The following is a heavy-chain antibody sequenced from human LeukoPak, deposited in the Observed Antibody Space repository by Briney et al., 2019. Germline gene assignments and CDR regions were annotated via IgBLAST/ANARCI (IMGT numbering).Heavy chain of an antibody. V-gene: IGHV4-34*01. CDR3: ARGYDWGVFDY. J-gene: IGHJ4*02. CDR1: GGSFSGYY. CDR2: INHSGST. D-gene: IGHD3-16*01. Sequence: PSETLSLTCAVYGGSFSGYYWSWIRQPPGKGLEWIGEINHSGSTNYNPSLKSRVTISVDTSKNQFSLKLSSVTAADTAVYYCARGYDWGVFDYWGQGTLVTVSS.